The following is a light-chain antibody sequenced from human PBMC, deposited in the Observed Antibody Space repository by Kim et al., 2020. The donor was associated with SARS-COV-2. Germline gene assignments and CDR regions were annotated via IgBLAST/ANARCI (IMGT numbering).Light chain of an antibody. CDR2: GAS. Sequence: EIVMTQSPATLSVSPGERYILSCRASQSVRSHLAWYQQKTGQTPRLLIHGASTRATGISARFSGSVSGTEFTLTMSSLQSEDFAVYYCKQYDNWSITFGQGTRLEIQ. CDR3: KQYDNWSIT. V-gene: IGKV3-15*01. J-gene: IGKJ5*01. CDR1: QSVRSH.